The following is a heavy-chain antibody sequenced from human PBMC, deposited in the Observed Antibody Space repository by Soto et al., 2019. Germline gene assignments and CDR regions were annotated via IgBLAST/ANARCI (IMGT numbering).Heavy chain of an antibody. D-gene: IGHD6-13*01. J-gene: IGHJ6*02. V-gene: IGHV3-73*02. CDR1: GFTFSGSA. CDR2: IRSKANSYAT. Sequence: VQLVESGGGLVQPGGSLKLSCAASGFTFSGSAMHWVRQASGKGLEWVGRIRSKANSYATAYAASVKGRFTISRDDSKNTAYLQMNSLKTEDTAVYYCTRHEWTAAGNDPVDYYYGMDVWGQGTTVTVSS. CDR3: TRHEWTAAGNDPVDYYYGMDV.